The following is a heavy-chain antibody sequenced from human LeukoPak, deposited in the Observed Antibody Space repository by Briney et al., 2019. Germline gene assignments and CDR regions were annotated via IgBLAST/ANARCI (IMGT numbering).Heavy chain of an antibody. CDR3: AKGGYSNGRYYYYYMDV. J-gene: IGHJ6*03. V-gene: IGHV3-23*01. D-gene: IGHD5-18*01. CDR1: GFTFSSYA. CDR2: FSFNGEST. Sequence: GGSLRLSGPASGFTFSSYAMTWVRQAPGKGLEWVSSFSFNGESTYYADSAKGRFTISRDNSKNTLYLQMNSLRAEDTAVYYCAKGGYSNGRYYYYYMDVWGEGTTVTVSS.